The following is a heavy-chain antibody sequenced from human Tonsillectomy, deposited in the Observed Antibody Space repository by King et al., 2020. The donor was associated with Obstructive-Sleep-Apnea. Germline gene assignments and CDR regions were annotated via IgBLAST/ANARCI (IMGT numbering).Heavy chain of an antibody. V-gene: IGHV3-7*03. CDR1: AFTXSRYW. CDR2: INEXXGEK. J-gene: IGHJ4*02. Sequence: VQLVESGGGLVQPGGSLRLTCAASAFTXSRYWMSWVRQAPGKGLEWVANINEXXGEKNYVDSVKGRFTISRDNAKNSLYLQMNSLRAEDTAVYYCARDPXXXEXXXDYXXXGTL. CDR3: ARDPXXXEXXXDY.